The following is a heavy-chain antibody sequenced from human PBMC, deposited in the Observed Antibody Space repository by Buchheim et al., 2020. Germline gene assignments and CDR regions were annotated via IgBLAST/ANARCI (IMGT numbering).Heavy chain of an antibody. J-gene: IGHJ6*02. Sequence: QVQLVESGGGVVQPGRSLRLSCAASGFTFSNYGMHWVRQAPGKGLEWVAFIRFDGSNKNYADSVKGRFTISRDNSKNTLYLQMNSLRAEDTAVYYCAKLGPLDTAMVTDYYYYYGMDVWGQGTT. CDR3: AKLGPLDTAMVTDYYYYYGMDV. CDR1: GFTFSNYG. D-gene: IGHD5-18*01. CDR2: IRFDGSNK. V-gene: IGHV3-30*02.